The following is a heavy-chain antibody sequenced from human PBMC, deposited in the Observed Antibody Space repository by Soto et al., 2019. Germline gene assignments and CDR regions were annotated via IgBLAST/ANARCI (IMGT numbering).Heavy chain of an antibody. V-gene: IGHV3-23*01. J-gene: IGHJ4*02. CDR1: GFTFSSYA. D-gene: IGHD2-15*01. CDR2: ISGGGGAT. CDR3: AKHSGGNCYSSSDF. Sequence: GGSLRLSCAASGFTFSSYAMSWVRQAPGKGLEWVSGISGGGGATYYADSVKGRFTISRDNSKNTVYLQMNSLRAEDTALYYCAKHSGGNCYSSSDFWGQGTLVTVSS.